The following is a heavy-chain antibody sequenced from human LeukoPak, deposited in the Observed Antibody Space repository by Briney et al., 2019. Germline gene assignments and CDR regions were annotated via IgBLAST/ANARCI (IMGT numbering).Heavy chain of an antibody. J-gene: IGHJ4*02. CDR2: IKQDGSDK. CDR3: ATDKYARSDY. V-gene: IGHV3-7*01. D-gene: IGHD2-2*01. CDR1: GFTFTKYW. Sequence: GGSLRLSCAASGFTFTKYWMTWVRQAPGKGLEWVGNIKQDGSDKNYMDSVKGRFTISRDNAKNSLYLQMNSLRAEDTAVYYCATDKYARSDYWGQGTLVTVSS.